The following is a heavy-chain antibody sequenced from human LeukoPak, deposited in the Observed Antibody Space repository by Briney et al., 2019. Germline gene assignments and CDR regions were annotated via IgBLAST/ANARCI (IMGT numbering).Heavy chain of an antibody. CDR1: GFSFSSYG. D-gene: IGHD6-19*01. J-gene: IGHJ4*02. CDR3: SKHGYSSGWPQVPCDY. Sequence: PGRSLRLSCAASGFSFSSYGMHWVRQAPGKGLEWVAVISYDGSNKYHADSVKGRFTISRDNSKNTLYLQMNSLRAEDTAVYYCSKHGYSSGWPQVPCDYWGQGTLVTVSS. V-gene: IGHV3-30*18. CDR2: ISYDGSNK.